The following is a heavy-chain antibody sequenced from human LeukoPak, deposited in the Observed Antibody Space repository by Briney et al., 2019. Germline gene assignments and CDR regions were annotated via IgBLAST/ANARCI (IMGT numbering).Heavy chain of an antibody. CDR3: ARDNSVGDIAWWFDP. J-gene: IGHJ5*02. D-gene: IGHD3-10*01. Sequence: GPVKVSCKASGYTFINNWMHWVRQAPGQGLEWIGLINPTGTGTLYAQKFEGRVTMIRNMSTSTDYMELSSLRSEDTAVYYCARDNSVGDIAWWFDPWGQGTLVTVSS. CDR2: INPTGTGT. CDR1: GYTFINNW. V-gene: IGHV1-46*01.